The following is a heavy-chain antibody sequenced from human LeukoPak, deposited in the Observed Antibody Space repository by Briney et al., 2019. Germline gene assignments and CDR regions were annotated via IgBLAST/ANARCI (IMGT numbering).Heavy chain of an antibody. CDR1: GFTFSSYA. V-gene: IGHV3-30-3*01. J-gene: IGHJ4*02. CDR3: ARGGDYAEYDY. CDR2: ISYDGSNK. D-gene: IGHD4-17*01. Sequence: GGSLRLSCAASGFTFSSYAMHWARQAPGKGLEWVAVISYDGSNKYYADSVKGRFTISRDNSKNTLYLQMNSLRAEDTAVYYCARGGDYAEYDYWGPGTLVTVSS.